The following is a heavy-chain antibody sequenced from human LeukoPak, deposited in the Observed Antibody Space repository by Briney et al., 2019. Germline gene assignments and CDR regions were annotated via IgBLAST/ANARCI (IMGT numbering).Heavy chain of an antibody. V-gene: IGHV1-2*02. CDR3: ARARAPSRGGNWFDP. Sequence: ASVKLSCKASGYIFSDNYIHWVRQAPGQGLEWMGWINPHSGGTNYAQKFQGRVTMTRDTSITIAYMELSRLRSEDTAVYYCARARAPSRGGNWFDPWGRGTLVTVSS. J-gene: IGHJ5*02. CDR2: INPHSGGT. D-gene: IGHD3-10*01. CDR1: GYIFSDNY.